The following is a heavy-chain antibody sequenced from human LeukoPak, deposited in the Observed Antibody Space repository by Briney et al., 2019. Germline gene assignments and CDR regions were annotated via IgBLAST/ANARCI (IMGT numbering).Heavy chain of an antibody. V-gene: IGHV2-5*02. D-gene: IGHD3-22*01. CDR3: AHRPTYYDDISGYYINYFDY. Sequence: SGPTLAKPTQTLTLTCTFSGFSLSTSGVGVGWIRQPPGKALECLDLISWDDDKRYSPSLKSRLTITKDTSKNHVVLTMTNMDPVDTATYYCAHRPTYYDDISGYYINYFDYGGQGTLVTVSS. J-gene: IGHJ4*02. CDR2: ISWDDDK. CDR1: GFSLSTSGVG.